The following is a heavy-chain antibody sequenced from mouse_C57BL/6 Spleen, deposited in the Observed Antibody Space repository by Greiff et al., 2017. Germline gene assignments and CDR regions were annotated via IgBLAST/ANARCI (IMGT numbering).Heavy chain of an antibody. J-gene: IGHJ4*01. CDR2: ILPGSGST. CDR1: GYTFTGYW. Sequence: VQLQQSGAELMKPGASVKLSCKATGYTFTGYWIEWVKQRPGHGLEWIGEILPGSGSTNYNEKFKGKATFTADTSSNTAYMQLSSLTTEDSAIYYSARLGTTVVATGHAMDYWGTGTSVTVSS. CDR3: ARLGTTVVATGHAMDY. V-gene: IGHV1-9*01. D-gene: IGHD1-1*01.